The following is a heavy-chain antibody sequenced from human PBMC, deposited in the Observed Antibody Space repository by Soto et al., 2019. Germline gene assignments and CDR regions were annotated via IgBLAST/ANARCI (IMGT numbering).Heavy chain of an antibody. CDR2: ISYDGSNK. V-gene: IGHV3-30*18. D-gene: IGHD2-15*01. CDR3: AKDPGGRGYYYYGMDV. CDR1: GFTFSSYV. Sequence: PGGSLRLSCAASGFTFSSYVMHWVRQAPGKGLEWVAVISYDGSNKYYADSVKGRFTISRDNSKNTLYLQMNSLRAEDTAVYYCAKDPGGRGYYYYGMDVWGQGTTVTVSS. J-gene: IGHJ6*02.